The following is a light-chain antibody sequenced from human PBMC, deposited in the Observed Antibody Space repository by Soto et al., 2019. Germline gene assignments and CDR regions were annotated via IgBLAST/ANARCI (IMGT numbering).Light chain of an antibody. Sequence: QAVVTQPPSASGTPGQRVTIYCSGSSSNIGRNAVNWYQQLPGTAPKLLIYSNNERPSGVPDRFSGSKSGTSASLAISGLQSEDEADYYCTAWDDSLNGHVVFGGGTKLTVL. CDR2: SNN. J-gene: IGLJ2*01. V-gene: IGLV1-44*01. CDR1: SSNIGRNA. CDR3: TAWDDSLNGHVV.